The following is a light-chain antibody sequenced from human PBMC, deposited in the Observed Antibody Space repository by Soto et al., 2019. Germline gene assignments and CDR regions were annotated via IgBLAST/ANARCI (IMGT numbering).Light chain of an antibody. J-gene: IGLJ2*01. CDR2: EVS. Sequence: QSVLTQSPSVSGSPGQSVTISCTGTSSDVGSYNRVSWYQQSPGTAPKLMIHEVSNRPSGVPHRFSGSKSGDTASLTISGLQAEDEADYYCSSYTSSGTLLFGGGTKLTVL. CDR3: SSYTSSGTLL. CDR1: SSDVGSYNR. V-gene: IGLV2-18*02.